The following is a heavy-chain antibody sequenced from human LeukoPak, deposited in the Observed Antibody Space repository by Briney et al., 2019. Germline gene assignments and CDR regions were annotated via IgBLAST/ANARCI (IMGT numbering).Heavy chain of an antibody. D-gene: IGHD5-24*01. CDR3: ARGSRVVRDATFDY. Sequence: SETLSLTCTVSGGSISSYYWSWIRQPPGKGLEWVGYIYYSGSTNYNPSLKSRVTISVDTSKNQFSLKLSSVTAADTAVYYCARGSRVVRDATFDYWGQGTLVTVSS. V-gene: IGHV4-59*01. CDR1: GGSISSYY. CDR2: IYYSGST. J-gene: IGHJ4*02.